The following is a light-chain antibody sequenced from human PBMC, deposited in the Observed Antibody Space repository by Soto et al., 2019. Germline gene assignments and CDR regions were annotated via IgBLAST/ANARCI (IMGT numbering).Light chain of an antibody. Sequence: QSALTQPASVSGSPGQSITISCTGTSSDFSDFNYVSWYQQHPGKAPKLMIYDVTKRPAGVSNRFSGSKSGSTASLTISGLQAEDEDDYYCISYTSSTTVVIGGGTKVTVL. CDR3: ISYTSSTTVV. J-gene: IGLJ2*01. CDR2: DVT. V-gene: IGLV2-14*03. CDR1: SSDFSDFNY.